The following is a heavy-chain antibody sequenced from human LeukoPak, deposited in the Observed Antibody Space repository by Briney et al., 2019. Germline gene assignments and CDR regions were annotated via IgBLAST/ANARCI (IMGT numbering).Heavy chain of an antibody. D-gene: IGHD3-3*01. V-gene: IGHV3-33*01. CDR2: IWYDGSNK. J-gene: IGHJ4*01. CDR1: GFTFSSYG. CDR3: AXDLAFLEWFGPXX. Sequence: GGSLRLSCAASGFTFSSYGMHWVRQAPGKGLEWVAVIWYDGSNKYYADSVKGRFTISRDNSKNTLYLQMNSLRAEDTAVYYCAXDLAFLEWFGPXXWGXGXLVTXSS.